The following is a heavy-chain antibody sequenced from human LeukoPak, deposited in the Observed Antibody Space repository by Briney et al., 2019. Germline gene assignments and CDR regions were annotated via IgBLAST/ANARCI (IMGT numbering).Heavy chain of an antibody. D-gene: IGHD1-26*01. CDR3: ARGVGATPFDY. Sequence: GGSLRLSCAASGFTFDDYAMHWVRQAPGKGLEWVSGISWNSGSIGYADSVKGRFTISRDNAKNSLYLQMNSLRAEDTAVYYCARGVGATPFDYWGQGTLVTVSS. CDR2: ISWNSGSI. J-gene: IGHJ4*02. CDR1: GFTFDDYA. V-gene: IGHV3-9*01.